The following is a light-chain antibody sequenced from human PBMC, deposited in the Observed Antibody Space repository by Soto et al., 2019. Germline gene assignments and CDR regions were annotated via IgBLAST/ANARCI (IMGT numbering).Light chain of an antibody. CDR1: SSDVGGYKY. V-gene: IGLV2-11*01. CDR2: DVS. CDR3: AAWDDGLNGWV. Sequence: QSALTQPRSVSGSPGQSVTISCTGSSSDVGGYKYVSWYQQYPGKAPKLIIYDVSERPSGVPDRFSGSKSGNTASLTISGLQPDDEADYYCAAWDDGLNGWVFGGGTQLTVL. J-gene: IGLJ3*02.